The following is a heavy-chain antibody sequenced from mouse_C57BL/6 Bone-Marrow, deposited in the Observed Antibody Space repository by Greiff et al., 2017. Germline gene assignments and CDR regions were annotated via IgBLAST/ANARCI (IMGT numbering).Heavy chain of an antibody. CDR1: GFTFSSYA. CDR2: ISDGGSYT. Sequence: EVMLVESGAGLVKPGGSLKFSCAASGFTFSSYAMPWVRQTPEKRLEWVATISDGGSYTYYPDNVKGRFTIARDNANNNLYLQLSHLKSEDTAMYYCARNWYLDYWGQGTTLTVSA. D-gene: IGHD4-1*01. J-gene: IGHJ2*01. CDR3: ARNWYLDY. V-gene: IGHV5-4*03.